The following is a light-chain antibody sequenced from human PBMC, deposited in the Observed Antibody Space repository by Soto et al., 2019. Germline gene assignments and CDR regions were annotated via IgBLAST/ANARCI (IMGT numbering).Light chain of an antibody. CDR1: QSVRSN. CDR3: QQYDNWPPWT. J-gene: IGKJ1*01. Sequence: EIVMTQSPATLSVSPGERATLSCRPSQSVRSNLAWYQQKPGQAPRLLFYGASTRATGIPDRFSGSGSETEVTLTISSLQPEDFAVYYCQQYDNWPPWTFGQGTKVEIK. V-gene: IGKV3-15*01. CDR2: GAS.